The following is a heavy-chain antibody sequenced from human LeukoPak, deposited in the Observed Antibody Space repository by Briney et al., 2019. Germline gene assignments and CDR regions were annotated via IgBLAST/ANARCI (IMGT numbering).Heavy chain of an antibody. D-gene: IGHD6-13*01. CDR1: GGSISSYY. V-gene: IGHV4-34*01. J-gene: IGHJ4*02. CDR2: INHSGST. Sequence: SETLSLTCTVSGGSISSYYWSWIRQPPGKGLEWIGEINHSGSTNYNPSLKSRVTISVDTSKNQFSLKLSSVTAADTAVYYCARDRYSSSRANFDYWGQGTLVTVSS. CDR3: ARDRYSSSRANFDY.